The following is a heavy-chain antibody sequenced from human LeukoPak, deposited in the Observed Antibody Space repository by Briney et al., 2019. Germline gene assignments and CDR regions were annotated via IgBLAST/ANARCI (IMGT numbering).Heavy chain of an antibody. V-gene: IGHV1-69*04. CDR3: ARDNPTTNAFDI. J-gene: IGHJ3*02. Sequence: ASVKVSFKPSGRTFTSYVISWVRQAPGQGIEWMGRINPIIGIANYAQKCQGRVTITADKSTSTAYMELSSLRSEDTAVYYCARDNPTTNAFDIWGQGTMVTVSS. CDR2: INPIIGIA. D-gene: IGHD1-1*01. CDR1: GRTFTSYV.